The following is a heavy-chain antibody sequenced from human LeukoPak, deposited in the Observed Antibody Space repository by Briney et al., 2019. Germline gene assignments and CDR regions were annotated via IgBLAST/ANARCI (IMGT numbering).Heavy chain of an antibody. Sequence: SVKVSCKASGGTFSSYTINWVRQAPGQGLEWMGGIIPVFGTANYVQKFQGRVTLTSDTSTSTVYMELNSLRSDDTAVYYCARGLGSGSYYGSWGQGTLVTVSS. CDR3: ARGLGSGSYYGS. CDR2: IIPVFGTA. J-gene: IGHJ5*02. V-gene: IGHV1-69*05. D-gene: IGHD3-10*01. CDR1: GGTFSSYT.